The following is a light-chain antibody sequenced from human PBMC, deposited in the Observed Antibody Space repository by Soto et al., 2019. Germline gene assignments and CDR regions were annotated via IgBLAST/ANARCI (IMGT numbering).Light chain of an antibody. CDR2: DAS. CDR1: QTVRNNY. V-gene: IGKV3-20*01. CDR3: QQFSSYPLT. Sequence: EIVLTQSPGTLSLSPGERATLPCSASQTVRNNYLAWYQQKPGQAPRLLIYDASSRATGIPDRFSGGGSGTDFTLTISRLEPEDFAVYYCQQFSSYPLTFGGGTKVDIK. J-gene: IGKJ4*01.